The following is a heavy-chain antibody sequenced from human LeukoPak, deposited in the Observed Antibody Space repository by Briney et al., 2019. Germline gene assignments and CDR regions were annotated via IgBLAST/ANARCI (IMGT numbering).Heavy chain of an antibody. CDR3: AKETRGSYSDY. V-gene: IGHV3-30*02. CDR2: IWYDGSNK. D-gene: IGHD5-12*01. CDR1: GFTFSSYG. J-gene: IGHJ4*02. Sequence: GGSLRLSCAASGFTFSSYGMHWVRQAPGKGLEWVAVIWYDGSNKYYADSVKGGFTISRDNSKNTLYLQMNSLRAEDTAVYYCAKETRGSYSDYWGQGTLVTVSS.